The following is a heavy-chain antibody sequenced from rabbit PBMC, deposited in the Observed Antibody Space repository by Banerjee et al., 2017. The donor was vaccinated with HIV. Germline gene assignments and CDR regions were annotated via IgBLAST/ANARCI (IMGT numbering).Heavy chain of an antibody. D-gene: IGHD4-2*01. CDR1: GFTISTTYW. Sequence: TLTCTASGFTISTTYWICWVRQAPGKGLEWIACIDTGSTSSSYYASWAKGRFTISKTSSTTVTLQMTSLTAADTATYFCARRADYAGGGNFNLWGQGTLVTVS. J-gene: IGHJ4*01. CDR3: ARRADYAGGGNFNL. V-gene: IGHV1S45*01. CDR2: IDTGSTSSS.